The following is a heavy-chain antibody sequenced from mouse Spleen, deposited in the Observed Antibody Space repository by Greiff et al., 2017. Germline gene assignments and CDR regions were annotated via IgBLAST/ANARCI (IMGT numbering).Heavy chain of an antibody. CDR2: IYPGSGST. Sequence: QVQLQQPGAELVKPGASVKMSCKASGYTFTSYWITWVKQRPGQGLEWIGDIYPGSGSTNYNEKFKSKATLTVDTSSSTAYMQLSSLTSEDSAVYYCAREGVYGYDRYFDVWGAGTTVTVAS. D-gene: IGHD2-2*01. J-gene: IGHJ1*01. CDR1: GYTFTSYW. V-gene: IGHV1-55*01. CDR3: AREGVYGYDRYFDV.